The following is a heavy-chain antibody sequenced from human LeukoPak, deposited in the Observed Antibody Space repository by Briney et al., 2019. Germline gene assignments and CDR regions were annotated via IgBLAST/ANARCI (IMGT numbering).Heavy chain of an antibody. V-gene: IGHV4-34*01. D-gene: IGHD2-15*01. CDR1: GGSFSGYY. J-gene: IGHJ6*03. CDR2: INHSGST. Sequence: SETLSLTCAVYGGSFSGYYWSWIRQTPGKGLEWIGEINHSGSTNYNPSLKSRVTISVDTSKNQFSLKLSSVTAADTAVHYCARGGAVFCSGGSCYSRSYYYCSMDVWGKGTTVTVSS. CDR3: ARGGAVFCSGGSCYSRSYYYCSMDV.